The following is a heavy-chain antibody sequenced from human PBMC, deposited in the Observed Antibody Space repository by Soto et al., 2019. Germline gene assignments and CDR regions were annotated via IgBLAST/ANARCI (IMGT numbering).Heavy chain of an antibody. CDR2: ITWNGGSA. CDR1: GFNFDDHS. V-gene: IGHV3-20*01. Sequence: EGRLVESGGSVVRPGGSLRLSCAASGFNFDDHSMSWVRQVPGKGLEWISAITWNGGSATYADSVRGRFTISRNNGENLLYLQMNSLRAEDTALYRCARKQPGSCHDYWGQGTLVTVSS. D-gene: IGHD1-26*01. CDR3: ARKQPGSCHDY. J-gene: IGHJ4*02.